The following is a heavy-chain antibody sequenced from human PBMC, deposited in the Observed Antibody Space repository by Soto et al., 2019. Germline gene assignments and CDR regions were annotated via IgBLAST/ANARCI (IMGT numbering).Heavy chain of an antibody. D-gene: IGHD3-22*01. J-gene: IGHJ4*02. CDR1: GGSISSSSYY. CDR2: IYYSGST. Sequence: PSETLSLTCTVSGGSISSSSYYWGWIRQPPGKGLEWIGSIYYSGSTYYNPSLKSRVTISVDTSKNQFSLKLSSVTAADTAVYYGARYKYHSSGPSAYGGQETLVTVSS. V-gene: IGHV4-39*07. CDR3: ARYKYHSSGPSAY.